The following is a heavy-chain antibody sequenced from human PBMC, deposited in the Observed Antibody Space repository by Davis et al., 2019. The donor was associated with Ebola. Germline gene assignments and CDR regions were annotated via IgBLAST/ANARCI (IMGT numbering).Heavy chain of an antibody. J-gene: IGHJ6*04. V-gene: IGHV3-23*01. CDR1: GFTFSSCA. CDR2: ISSSGGKT. CDR3: AKGDYRDPYYYYGMDV. D-gene: IGHD3-16*01. Sequence: GESLKISCAASGFTFSSCAMGWVRQAPGKGLDWVSAISSSGGKTYYADSVKGRFTISRDNSKNTLYLQMNSLRAEDTAVYYCAKGDYRDPYYYYGMDVWGKGTTVTVSS.